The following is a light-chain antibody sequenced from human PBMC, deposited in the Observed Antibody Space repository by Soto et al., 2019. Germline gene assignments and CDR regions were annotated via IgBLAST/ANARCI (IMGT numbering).Light chain of an antibody. CDR2: GAS. Sequence: EIVMTQSPATLSVSPGERATLSCRASQSVSSNLAWYQHKPGQAPRLLIYGASTRATGIPARFSASGSGTGFSRSISSLHSGDFAVYCCEQYNHWPPKQYTFGQGTKLEIK. V-gene: IGKV3-15*01. CDR3: EQYNHWPPKQYT. J-gene: IGKJ2*01. CDR1: QSVSSN.